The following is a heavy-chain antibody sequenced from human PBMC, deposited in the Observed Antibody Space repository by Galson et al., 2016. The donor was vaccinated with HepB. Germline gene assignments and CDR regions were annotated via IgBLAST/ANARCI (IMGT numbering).Heavy chain of an antibody. CDR1: GDSVSSANYY. D-gene: IGHD3-10*01. CDR3: ATGRHYYGSEH. CDR2: TYYTGSA. Sequence: SETLSLTCTVSGDSVSSANYYWSWIRQPPGKGLEWIGYTYYTGSANSNPSLKSRFTISVDPSKNQFSLKLTSVTAADTAVYYCATGRHYYGSEHWGQGILVTVSS. V-gene: IGHV4-61*01. J-gene: IGHJ4*02.